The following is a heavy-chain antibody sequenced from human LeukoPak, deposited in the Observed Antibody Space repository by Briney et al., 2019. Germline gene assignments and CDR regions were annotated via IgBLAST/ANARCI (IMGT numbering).Heavy chain of an antibody. J-gene: IGHJ4*02. V-gene: IGHV1-46*01. CDR3: AREAPSVGLLFDY. D-gene: IGHD3-16*01. CDR1: GYTVTGYY. CDR2: INPSGGST. Sequence: ASVKVSCKASGYTVTGYYMHWVRQAPGQGLEWMGIINPSGGSTSYAQKFQGRVTMTRDMSTSTVYMELSSLRSEDTAVYYCAREAPSVGLLFDYWGQGTLVTVSS.